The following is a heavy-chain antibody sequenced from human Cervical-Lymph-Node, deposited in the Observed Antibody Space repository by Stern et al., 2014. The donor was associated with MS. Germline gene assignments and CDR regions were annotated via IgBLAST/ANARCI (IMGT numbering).Heavy chain of an antibody. CDR1: GFIFGSYA. CDR2: ISKDGLAT. J-gene: IGHJ6*02. Sequence: EVQLVESGGGLVQPGGSLRLSCGGSGFIFGSYAMSWVRQAPGKGLEWFSSISKDGLATHYADSVQALFTIARDNAKNMLFLQMNSLRGEDTAVYYAASEDYDYNLDVWGQGTTVNVSS. V-gene: IGHV3-23*04. CDR3: ASEDYDYNLDV.